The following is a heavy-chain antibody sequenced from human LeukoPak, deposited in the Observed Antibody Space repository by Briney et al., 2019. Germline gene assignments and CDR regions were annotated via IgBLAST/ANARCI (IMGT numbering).Heavy chain of an antibody. J-gene: IGHJ5*02. CDR3: ARDPTRSNWFGP. Sequence: ASVKVSCKASGYTFTDYYMHWVRQAPGQGLEWMGWINPNSGGTNYAQKFQGRVTMTRDTSISTAYMELSGLRSDDTAVYYCARDPTRSNWFGPWGQGTLVTVSS. D-gene: IGHD5-12*01. V-gene: IGHV1-2*02. CDR2: INPNSGGT. CDR1: GYTFTDYY.